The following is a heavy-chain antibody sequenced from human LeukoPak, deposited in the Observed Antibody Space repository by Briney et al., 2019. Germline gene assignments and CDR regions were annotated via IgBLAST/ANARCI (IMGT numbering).Heavy chain of an antibody. CDR1: GGSFSGYY. CDR3: ARGRRIFGSNWFDP. V-gene: IGHV4-34*01. D-gene: IGHD1-14*01. J-gene: IGHJ5*02. Sequence: SETLSLTCAVYGGSFSGYYWSWIRQPPGKGLEWIGEINHSGSTNYNPSLKSRVTISVDTSKNQFSLKLSSVTAADTAVYYCARGRRIFGSNWFDPWGQGTLVTVSS. CDR2: INHSGST.